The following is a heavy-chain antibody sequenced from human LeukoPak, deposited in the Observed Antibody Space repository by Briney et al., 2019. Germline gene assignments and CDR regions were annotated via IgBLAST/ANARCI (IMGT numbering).Heavy chain of an antibody. CDR3: ANTFARFLEADY. CDR1: GFTFSNYD. J-gene: IGHJ4*02. CDR2: ISSSSSTM. Sequence: PGGSLRLSCTASGFTFSNYDMTWVRQAPGKGLEWVSFISSSSSTMYYADSVKGRFTISRDNAKNSLYLQMNSLKVEDTAVYYCANTFARFLEADYWGQGTLVTVSS. D-gene: IGHD3-3*01. V-gene: IGHV3-48*01.